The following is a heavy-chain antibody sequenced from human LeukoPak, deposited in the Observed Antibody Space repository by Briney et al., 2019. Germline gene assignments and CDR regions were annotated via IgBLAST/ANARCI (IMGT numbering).Heavy chain of an antibody. CDR2: IYSGGST. CDR3: ARAEAAMVTRPFDY. Sequence: SGGSLRPSCAASGCTVSSNYMSWVRQAPGKGLEWVSVIYSGGSTYYADSVKGRFTISRDNSKNTLYLQMNSLRAEDTAVYYCARAEAAMVTRPFDYWGQGTLVTVSS. CDR1: GCTVSSNY. D-gene: IGHD5-18*01. J-gene: IGHJ4*02. V-gene: IGHV3-66*01.